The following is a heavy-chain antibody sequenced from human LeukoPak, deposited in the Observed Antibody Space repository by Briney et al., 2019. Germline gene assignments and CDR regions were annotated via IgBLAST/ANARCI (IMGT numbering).Heavy chain of an antibody. J-gene: IGHJ4*02. CDR1: GVSSSSSY. Sequence: SETLSLTCTVSGVSSSSSYWSWLRQPPGKGLEWIGYIFYTGDSNHNPSLKSRVSISLDTSKDQISLKLSSVTAADTAVYYCARHRFASPLDSWGQGTLVTVSS. CDR3: ARHRFASPLDS. V-gene: IGHV4-59*08. D-gene: IGHD2-21*01. CDR2: IFYTGDS.